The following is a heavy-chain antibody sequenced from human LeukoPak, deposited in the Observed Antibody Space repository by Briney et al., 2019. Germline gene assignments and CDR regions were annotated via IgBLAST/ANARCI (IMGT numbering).Heavy chain of an antibody. CDR3: AKVKEQWLGTIDY. V-gene: IGHV3-23*01. Sequence: GGTLRLSCAASGFTFSSYGMSWVRQAPGKGLEWVSGLSASGGLTYYADSVKGRFTISRDNSKNTLYLQMNSLRAEDTAVYYCAKVKEQWLGTIDYWGQGTLVTVSS. J-gene: IGHJ4*02. CDR2: LSASGGLT. CDR1: GFTFSSYG. D-gene: IGHD6-19*01.